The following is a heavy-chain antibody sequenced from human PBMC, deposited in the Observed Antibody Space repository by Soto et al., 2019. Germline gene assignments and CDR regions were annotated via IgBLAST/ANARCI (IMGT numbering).Heavy chain of an antibody. Sequence: QVQLVQSGAAVKKPGASVKVSCNASGYGFTSHYMHWVRQAPGQGLEWMGLINPSGGGTSYAQKFQGRVTMTRDTSTSTVYMELRSLRSEDTAVFYCTKGGISGSYYTSVSDAFDIWGQGTMVTVSS. V-gene: IGHV1-46*03. J-gene: IGHJ3*02. CDR3: TKGGISGSYYTSVSDAFDI. CDR2: INPSGGGT. CDR1: GYGFTSHY. D-gene: IGHD3-10*01.